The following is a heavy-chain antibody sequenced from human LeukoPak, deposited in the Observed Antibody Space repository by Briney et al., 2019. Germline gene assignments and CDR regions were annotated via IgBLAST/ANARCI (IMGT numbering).Heavy chain of an antibody. D-gene: IGHD3-3*01. CDR3: ARDLRMGLRFLEWLLDDAFDI. CDR1: GYTFTSYG. V-gene: IGHV1-18*01. Sequence: ASVKVSCKASGYTFTSYGISWVRQAPGQGLEWMGWISPYNGNTNYAQKLQGRVTMTTDTSTSTAYMELRSLRSDDTAMYYCARDLRMGLRFLEWLLDDAFDIWGQGTMVTVSS. J-gene: IGHJ3*02. CDR2: ISPYNGNT.